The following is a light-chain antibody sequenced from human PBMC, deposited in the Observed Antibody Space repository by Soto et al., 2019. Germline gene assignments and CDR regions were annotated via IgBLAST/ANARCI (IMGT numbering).Light chain of an antibody. CDR3: SSYTVSRTYV. CDR1: SSDGGAYNV. J-gene: IGLJ1*01. V-gene: IGLV2-14*03. Sequence: QSVLTQPASVSGSPGQSITISCTGTSSDGGAYNVVSWHQQHPGKAPKLMISNVYARTSGISYRFSGSKSGNTASLTISGLQGEDEADYYCSSYTVSRTYVFGTGTKLTVL. CDR2: NVY.